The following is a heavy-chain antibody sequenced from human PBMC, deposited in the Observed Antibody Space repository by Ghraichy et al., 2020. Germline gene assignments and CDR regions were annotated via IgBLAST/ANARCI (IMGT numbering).Heavy chain of an antibody. CDR1: GFTFSSYG. Sequence: GGSLRLSCAASGFTFSSYGMHWVRQAPGKGLEWVAVIWYDGSNKYYADSVKGRFTISRDNSKNTLYLQMNSLRAEDTAVYNCARQGDGYNLGVDYWGQGTLVTVSS. CDR3: ARQGDGYNLGVDY. CDR2: IWYDGSNK. V-gene: IGHV3-33*01. J-gene: IGHJ4*02. D-gene: IGHD5-24*01.